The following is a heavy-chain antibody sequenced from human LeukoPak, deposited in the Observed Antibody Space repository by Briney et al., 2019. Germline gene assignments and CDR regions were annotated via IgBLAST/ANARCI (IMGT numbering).Heavy chain of an antibody. J-gene: IGHJ6*02. Sequence: PGGSLRLSCAASGFTVSSNYMNWVRQAPGKGLEWVSVIYSGGSTYYADSVKGRFTISRDNSKNTVSLQMNSLRAEDTAVYHCARLGGDYYYGMDVWGQGTTVTVSS. CDR2: IYSGGST. CDR1: GFTVSSNY. CDR3: ARLGGDYYYGMDV. V-gene: IGHV3-53*01. D-gene: IGHD2-15*01.